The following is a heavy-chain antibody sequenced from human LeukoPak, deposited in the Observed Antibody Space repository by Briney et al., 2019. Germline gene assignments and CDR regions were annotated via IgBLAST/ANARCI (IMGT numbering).Heavy chain of an antibody. Sequence: SETLSLTCTVSGVSISSYYWSWIRQPPGKGLEWIGYIYYSGSTNYNPSLKSRVTISVDTSKNQFSLKLSSVTAADTAVYYCARDMRFLEWPISYGMDVWGQGTTVTVSS. D-gene: IGHD3-3*01. V-gene: IGHV4-59*01. CDR3: ARDMRFLEWPISYGMDV. J-gene: IGHJ6*02. CDR2: IYYSGST. CDR1: GVSISSYY.